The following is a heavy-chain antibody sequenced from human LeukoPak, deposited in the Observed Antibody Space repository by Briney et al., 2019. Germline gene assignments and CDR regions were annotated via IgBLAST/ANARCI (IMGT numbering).Heavy chain of an antibody. CDR2: ISYDGSNK. CDR1: GFTFSSYG. Sequence: SGGSLRLSCAASGFTFSSYGMHWVRQAPGKGLEWVAVISYDGSNKYYADSVKGRFTISRDNSENTLYLQMNSLRAEDTAVYYCARTYGSGSYPDPIDYWGQGTLVTVSS. D-gene: IGHD3-10*01. J-gene: IGHJ4*02. CDR3: ARTYGSGSYPDPIDY. V-gene: IGHV3-30*03.